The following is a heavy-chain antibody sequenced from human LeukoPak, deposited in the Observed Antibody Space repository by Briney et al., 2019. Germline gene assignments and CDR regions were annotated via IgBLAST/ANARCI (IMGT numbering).Heavy chain of an antibody. CDR3: TTGGRYCSSTSCYSMAVY. CDR2: IKSKTDGGTT. CDR1: GFTFSNAW. Sequence: PGGSLRLSCAASGFTFSNAWMSWVRQAPGKGLEWVGRIKSKTDGGTTDYAAPVKGRFTISRDDSKNTLYLQMNSLKTEDTAVYYCTTGGRYCSSTSCYSMAVYWGQGTLVTVS. V-gene: IGHV3-15*01. D-gene: IGHD2-2*01. J-gene: IGHJ4*02.